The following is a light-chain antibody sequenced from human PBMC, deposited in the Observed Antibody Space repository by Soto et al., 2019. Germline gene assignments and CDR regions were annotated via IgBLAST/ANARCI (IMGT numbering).Light chain of an antibody. J-gene: IGLJ2*01. V-gene: IGLV2-14*03. CDR2: DVN. CDR3: ASFTRSVTVV. CDR1: SSDVGGYNY. Sequence: QSVLTQPASVSGSPGQSITISCAGTSSDVGGYNYVYWYQQHPGKVPRLIISDVNKRPSGVSDRFSGSKSGNTASLTISGLQAEDEADYYCASFTRSVTVVFGGGTKLTVL.